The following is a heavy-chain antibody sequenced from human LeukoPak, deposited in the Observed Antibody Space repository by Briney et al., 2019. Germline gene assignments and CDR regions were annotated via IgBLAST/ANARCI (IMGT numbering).Heavy chain of an antibody. V-gene: IGHV3-53*01. CDR3: ARELRFVDTTMLNYYYYYYMDV. Sequence: GGSLRLSCAASGFTVSNNYMNWVRQAPGKGLEWVSGIYSGASTYYADSVKGRFTISRDNSKNTLSLQMNSLRAEDTAVYYCARELRFVDTTMLNYYYYYYMDVWGKGTTVTVSS. J-gene: IGHJ6*03. CDR1: GFTVSNNY. CDR2: IYSGAST. D-gene: IGHD5-18*01.